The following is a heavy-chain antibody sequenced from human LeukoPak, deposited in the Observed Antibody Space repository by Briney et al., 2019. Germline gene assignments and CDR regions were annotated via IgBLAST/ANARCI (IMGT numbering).Heavy chain of an antibody. CDR1: GFTFSSYA. CDR2: ISYDGSNK. V-gene: IGHV3-30-3*01. J-gene: IGHJ6*02. Sequence: PGGSLRLSCAASGFTFSSYAMHWVRQAPGKGLEWVAVISYDGSNKYYADSVKGRFTISRDNSKNTLYLQMNSLRAEDTAVYYCARDLTDIVVVPAATYYYYGMDVWGQGTTVTVSS. CDR3: ARDLTDIVVVPAATYYYYGMDV. D-gene: IGHD2-2*01.